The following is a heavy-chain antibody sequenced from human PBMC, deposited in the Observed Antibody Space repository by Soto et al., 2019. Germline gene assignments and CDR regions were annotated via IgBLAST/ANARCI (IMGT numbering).Heavy chain of an antibody. CDR2: IYYSGST. J-gene: IGHJ5*02. Sequence: TLSLTCTVSGGSIRSGDYYWSWIRQPPGKGLESIGYIYYSGSTYYNPSLKSRVTISVDTSKNQFFLKLSSVTAADTAVYYCARDIGYDYGSGSHGWFDPWGQGTLVTVSS. CDR1: GGSIRSGDYY. D-gene: IGHD3-10*01. V-gene: IGHV4-30-4*01. CDR3: ARDIGYDYGSGSHGWFDP.